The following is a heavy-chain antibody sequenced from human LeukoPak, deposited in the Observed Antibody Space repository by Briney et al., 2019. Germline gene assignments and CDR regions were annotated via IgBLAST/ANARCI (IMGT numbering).Heavy chain of an antibody. D-gene: IGHD3-22*01. CDR3: ARLHVIAFDY. CDR1: GFTFSSSW. V-gene: IGHV3-21*01. Sequence: TTGGSLRLSCAASGFTFSSSWMSWVRQAPGKGLECVSSISSSSSYIYYADSVKGRFTISRDNAKNSLYLQMNSLRAEDTAVYYCARLHVIAFDYWGQGTLVTVSS. CDR2: ISSSSSYI. J-gene: IGHJ4*02.